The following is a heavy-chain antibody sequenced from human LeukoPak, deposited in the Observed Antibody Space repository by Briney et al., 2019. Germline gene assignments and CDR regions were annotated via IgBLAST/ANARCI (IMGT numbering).Heavy chain of an antibody. V-gene: IGHV3-33*01. CDR3: ARGGSYYLDY. CDR1: GFTFSSYG. J-gene: IGHJ4*02. CDR2: IWYDGSNK. D-gene: IGHD1-26*01. Sequence: GGSLRLSCAASGFTFSSYGMHWVRQAPGKGLEWVAVIWYDGSNKYYADSMKGRFTISRDNSKNTLYLQMDSLRAEDTAVYYCARGGSYYLDYWGQGTLVTVSS.